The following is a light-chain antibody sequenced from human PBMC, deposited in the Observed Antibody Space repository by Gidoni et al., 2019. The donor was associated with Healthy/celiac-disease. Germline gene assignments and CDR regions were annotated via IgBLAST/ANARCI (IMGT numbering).Light chain of an antibody. J-gene: IGLJ2*01. CDR3: SSYTSSSTPVV. Sequence: QSALTQPAPVSGSPGQSLPIPCTGTSSDVGGYNSVSWYQQHPGKAPKLMIYDVSNRPSGVSNRFSGSKSGNTASLTISGLQAEDEADYYGSSYTSSSTPVVFGGGTKLTVL. CDR2: DVS. V-gene: IGLV2-14*01. CDR1: SSDVGGYNS.